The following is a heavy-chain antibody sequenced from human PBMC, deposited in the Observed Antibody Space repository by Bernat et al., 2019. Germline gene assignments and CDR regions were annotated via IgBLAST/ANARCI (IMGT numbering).Heavy chain of an antibody. Sequence: EVQLVESGGGLVQPGGSLRLSCAASGFTFNNYWMSWVRQAPGKGLEWVANIKQDGSEKNYVDSVKGRFTISRENAKNSLYLQMNSLRAEDTAVYYCARDTRGVFDYWGQGTLVTASS. J-gene: IGHJ4*02. V-gene: IGHV3-7*03. CDR1: GFTFNNYW. CDR2: IKQDGSEK. CDR3: ARDTRGVFDY.